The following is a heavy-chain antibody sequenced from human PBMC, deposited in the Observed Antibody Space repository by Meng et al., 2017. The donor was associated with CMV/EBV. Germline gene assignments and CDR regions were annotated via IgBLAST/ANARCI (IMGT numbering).Heavy chain of an antibody. Sequence: GESLKISCAASGFTFSSYAMHWVRQAPGKGLEWVAVISYDGSNKYYADSVKGRFTISRDNSKNTLYLQMNSLRAEDTAVYYCARGLVGGAVTTVDYWGQGTLVTVSS. D-gene: IGHD4-17*01. CDR1: GFTFSSYA. J-gene: IGHJ4*02. CDR3: ARGLVGGAVTTVDY. V-gene: IGHV3-30*04. CDR2: ISYDGSNK.